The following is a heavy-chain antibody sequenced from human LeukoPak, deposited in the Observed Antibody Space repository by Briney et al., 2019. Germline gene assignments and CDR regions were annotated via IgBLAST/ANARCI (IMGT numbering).Heavy chain of an antibody. J-gene: IGHJ4*02. D-gene: IGHD5-18*01. Sequence: GASVKVSCKASGGTFSSYAISWVRQAPGQGLEWMGGIIPIFGTANYAQKFQGRVTITADKSTSTAYMELSSLRSEDTAVYYCARTLQLWLPFDYWGQGTLVTVSS. V-gene: IGHV1-69*06. CDR2: IIPIFGTA. CDR3: ARTLQLWLPFDY. CDR1: GGTFSSYA.